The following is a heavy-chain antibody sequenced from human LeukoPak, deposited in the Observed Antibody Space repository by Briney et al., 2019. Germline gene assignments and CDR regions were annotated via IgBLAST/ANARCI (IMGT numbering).Heavy chain of an antibody. CDR2: IYPGDSDT. V-gene: IGHV5-51*01. J-gene: IGHJ4*02. Sequence: GESLKISCKGSGYSFTTYWIAWVRQMPGKGLEWMGIIYPGDSDTRYSPSFQGQLTISVDQSLSAAYLQWSSLKASDTAMYYCASPPTRECSSISCPLSYWGQGTRVTVSS. CDR1: GYSFTTYW. D-gene: IGHD2-2*01. CDR3: ASPPTRECSSISCPLSY.